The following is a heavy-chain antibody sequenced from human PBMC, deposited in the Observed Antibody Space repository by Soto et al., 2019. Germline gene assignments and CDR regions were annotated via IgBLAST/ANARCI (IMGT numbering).Heavy chain of an antibody. J-gene: IGHJ4*02. CDR3: TRCLLLSFGELSDYYDSSGYYFDY. CDR1: CVSFSSIGYY. CDR2: IYYSGST. Sequence: VTLSLTCTVSCVSFSSIGYYWGWLRQPQGKGLEWIGRIYYSGSTYYNPSLKSRVTISVDTSKNQSALKLSSVSAANTAVYYWTRCLLLSFGELSDYYDSSGYYFDYGGQGTLFT. V-gene: IGHV4-39*01. D-gene: IGHD3-22*01.